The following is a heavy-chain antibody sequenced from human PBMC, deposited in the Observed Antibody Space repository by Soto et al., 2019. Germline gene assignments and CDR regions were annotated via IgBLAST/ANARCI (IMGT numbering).Heavy chain of an antibody. Sequence: VQLVQSGGGLVQPGGSLKLSCSASGFTFSGSDIHWVXXXSXXXXXWLGRIRSKPNNFATVYGESVRGRVTFSRDDSQNTAYLXXXXXXXXXXXXXXXXXXXXXXXGMXXWGLGTTVTVS. CDR3: XXXXXXXXGMXX. V-gene: IGHV3-73*02. J-gene: IGHJ6*02. CDR1: GFTFSGSD. CDR2: IRSKPNNFAT.